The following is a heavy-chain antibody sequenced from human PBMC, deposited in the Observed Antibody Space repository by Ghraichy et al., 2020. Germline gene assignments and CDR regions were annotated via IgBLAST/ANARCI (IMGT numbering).Heavy chain of an antibody. V-gene: IGHV3-20*01. CDR3: ARERDCTSTTCLFDP. J-gene: IGHJ5*02. D-gene: IGHD2-2*01. CDR2: ITRNGGRT. Sequence: GGSLRLSCAASGFTFDDYGMSWVRQVPGKGLEWVSGITRNGGRTGYADSLKGRFTISRDNAKNSLYLQMNSLRAEDTALYHCARERDCTSTTCLFDPWGQGTLVTVSS. CDR1: GFTFDDYG.